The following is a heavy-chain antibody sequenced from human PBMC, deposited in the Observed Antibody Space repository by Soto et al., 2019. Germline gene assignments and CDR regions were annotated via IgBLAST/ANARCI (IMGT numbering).Heavy chain of an antibody. CDR2: MSGSGITI. J-gene: IGHJ6*03. D-gene: IGHD3-16*01. Sequence: QVQLVESGGGLVKPGGSLRLSCSASGFAFKEYSMTWIRQAPGKGLEWVSLMSGSGITIHYADSMKGRFTISRDNAKNSLFLQMYSLGSDAPAVYYSARLLSVSYEDSYYIDVWGKGTTVTVSS. V-gene: IGHV3-11*01. CDR3: ARLLSVSYEDSYYIDV. CDR1: GFAFKEYS.